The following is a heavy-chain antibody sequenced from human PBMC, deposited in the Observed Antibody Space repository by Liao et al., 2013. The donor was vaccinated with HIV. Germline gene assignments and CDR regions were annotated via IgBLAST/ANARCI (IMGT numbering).Heavy chain of an antibody. CDR3: ARTDQYYDFWNGYENWFDP. D-gene: IGHD3-3*01. Sequence: QVQLQESGPGLVKPSQTLSLSCTVSGDSISGGNYFLNWIRQPAGKGLEWIGRIYTSGNTDYNPSLKSRVTISLDTSNNQFSLTLNSVTAADTAVYYCARTDQYYDFWNGYENWFDPWGQGTLVTVSS. CDR2: IYTSGNT. V-gene: IGHV4-61*02. J-gene: IGHJ5*02. CDR1: GDSISGGNYF.